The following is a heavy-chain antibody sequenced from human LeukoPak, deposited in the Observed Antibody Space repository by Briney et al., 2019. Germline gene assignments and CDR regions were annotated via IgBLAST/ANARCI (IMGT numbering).Heavy chain of an antibody. J-gene: IGHJ5*02. CDR1: GGSISRYY. V-gene: IGHV4-4*07. CDR2: IYSSGST. CDR3: ARDSGTTGEVKFDP. D-gene: IGHD3-10*01. Sequence: PSETLSLTCTASGGSISRYYWSWIRQPAGKGLEWIGRIYSSGSTTYNPSLKSRVTMSIDTSKNQFSLKLSFVTAADTAVYYCARDSGTTGEVKFDPWGQGALVTVSS.